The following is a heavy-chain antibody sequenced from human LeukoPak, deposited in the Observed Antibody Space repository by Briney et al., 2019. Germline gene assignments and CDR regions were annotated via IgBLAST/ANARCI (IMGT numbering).Heavy chain of an antibody. CDR3: ARAGIVVPAAINPPNWFDP. D-gene: IGHD2-2*01. V-gene: IGHV3-11*04. CDR2: IGGSGSTI. CDR1: GFTFRDYY. Sequence: KPGGSLRLSCAASGFTFRDYYMSWIRQAPGKGLEWVSHIGGSGSTIYYADSVKGRFTISRDNAKNSLHLQMNSLRAEDTAVYYCARAGIVVPAAINPPNWFDPWGQGTLVTVSS. J-gene: IGHJ5*02.